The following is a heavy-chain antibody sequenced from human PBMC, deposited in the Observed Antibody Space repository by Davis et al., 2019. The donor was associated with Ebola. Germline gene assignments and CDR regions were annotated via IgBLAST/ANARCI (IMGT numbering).Heavy chain of an antibody. D-gene: IGHD4-17*01. J-gene: IGHJ6*02. CDR1: GFTFSSYW. Sequence: PGGSLRLSCAASGFTFSSYWMSWVRQAPGKGLEWVANIKQDGSEKYYVDSVKGRFTISRDNAKNSLYLQMNSLRAEDTAVYYCARGRSGIDYGDYVDYYYYGMDVWGQGTTVTVSS. CDR2: IKQDGSEK. CDR3: ARGRSGIDYGDYVDYYYYGMDV. V-gene: IGHV3-7*03.